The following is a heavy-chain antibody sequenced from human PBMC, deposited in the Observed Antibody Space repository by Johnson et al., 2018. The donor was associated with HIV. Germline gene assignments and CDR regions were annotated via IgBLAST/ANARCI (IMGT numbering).Heavy chain of an antibody. J-gene: IGHJ3*02. CDR1: GFTFSSYA. CDR2: ISGSGGSP. D-gene: IGHD1-1*01. CDR3: ARVLGTSDAFDI. Sequence: VQLVESGGGLVQPGGSLRLSCAASGFTFSSYAMSWVRQAPGKGLEWVSAISGSGGSPYYADSVKVRFTISRDNAKNSLYLQMNSLRAEDTAVYYCARVLGTSDAFDIWGQGTMVTVSS. V-gene: IGHV3-23*04.